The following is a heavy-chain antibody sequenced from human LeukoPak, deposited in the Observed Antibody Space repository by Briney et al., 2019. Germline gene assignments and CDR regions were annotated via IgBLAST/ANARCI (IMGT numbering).Heavy chain of an antibody. Sequence: GASVKVSCKTSGYTFADYFIHWVRQAPGQGLEWMGRINANSGVTEYQQKFQGRVTMTRDTSVSTAYVEVNWLISDDTAIYYCARDVSSTPNWEFDYWGQGTLVIVSS. CDR1: GYTFADYF. J-gene: IGHJ4*02. CDR3: ARDVSSTPNWEFDY. V-gene: IGHV1-2*06. D-gene: IGHD1-26*01. CDR2: INANSGVT.